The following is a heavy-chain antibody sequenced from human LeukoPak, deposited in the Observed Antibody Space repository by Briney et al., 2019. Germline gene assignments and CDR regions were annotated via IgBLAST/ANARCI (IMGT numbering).Heavy chain of an antibody. J-gene: IGHJ4*02. CDR2: INYSGNT. CDR1: GGSISSDY. CDR3: ARNRYSSSSKYFFDY. D-gene: IGHD6-13*01. V-gene: IGHV4-39*01. Sequence: SETLSLTCTVSGGSISSDYWGWIRQPPGKGLEWIGTINYSGNTYYNPSLKSPVTISVDTSKNKLSLKLSSVSAADTALYYCARNRYSSSSKYFFDYWGQGAQVTVSS.